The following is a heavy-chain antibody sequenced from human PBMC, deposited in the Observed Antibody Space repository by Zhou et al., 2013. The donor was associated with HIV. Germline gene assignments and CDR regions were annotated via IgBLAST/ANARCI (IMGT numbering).Heavy chain of an antibody. Sequence: HLVQSGPEVKSPGASVKVSCKASGYSFSAYYMHWVRQAPGQGLEYLGWIIPSSGDTRYAQNFQGRVTMTRDTSINTVYMELTRVKSDDTAVYYCAGYGRGYNWLYYWGQGTLVTVSS. CDR1: GYSFSAYY. D-gene: IGHD5-12*01. CDR2: IIPSSGDT. V-gene: IGHV1-2*02. J-gene: IGHJ4*02. CDR3: AGYGRGYNWLYY.